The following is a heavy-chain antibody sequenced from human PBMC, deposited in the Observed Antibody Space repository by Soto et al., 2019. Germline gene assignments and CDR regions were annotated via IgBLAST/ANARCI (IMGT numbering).Heavy chain of an antibody. CDR3: GRMDLWSSHDKRGSSFDP. CDR1: GYAFINKD. J-gene: IGHJ5*02. V-gene: IGHV1-8*01. Sequence: ASVKVSSTASGYAFINKDITCVRQAAGQGLEWMGWMDIKDDYAVYAQKFKGRGTMTRDTSIDTDYMELSGLRPEDTAVYYCGRMDLWSSHDKRGSSFDPWGQGTLVTVSS. CDR2: MDIKDDYA. D-gene: IGHD3-3*01.